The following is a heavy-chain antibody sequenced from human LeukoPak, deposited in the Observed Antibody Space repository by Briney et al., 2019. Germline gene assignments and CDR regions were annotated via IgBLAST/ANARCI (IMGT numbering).Heavy chain of an antibody. CDR3: ARFSGGSGSYLNYYYMDV. CDR1: GYTFTDYY. Sequence: ASVKVSCKASGYTFTDYYMHWVRQAPGQGLEWMGWMNPNSGNTGYAQKFQGRVTMTRNTSISTAYMELSSLRSEDTAVYYCARFSGGSGSYLNYYYMDVWGKGTTVTISS. V-gene: IGHV1-8*02. J-gene: IGHJ6*03. D-gene: IGHD3-10*01. CDR2: MNPNSGNT.